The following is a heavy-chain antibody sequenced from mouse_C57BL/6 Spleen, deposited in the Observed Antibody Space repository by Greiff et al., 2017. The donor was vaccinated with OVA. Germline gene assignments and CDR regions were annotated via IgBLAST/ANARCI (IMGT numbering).Heavy chain of an antibody. CDR3: ARGVTTVVAKDWYFDV. Sequence: EVQLQQSGPELVKPGASVKIPCKASGYTFTDYNMDWVKQSHGKSLEWIGDINPNNGGTIYNQKFKGKATLTVDKSSSTAYMELRSLTSEDTAVYYCARGVTTVVAKDWYFDVWGTGTTVTVSS. CDR2: INPNNGGT. V-gene: IGHV1-18*01. J-gene: IGHJ1*03. CDR1: GYTFTDYN. D-gene: IGHD1-1*01.